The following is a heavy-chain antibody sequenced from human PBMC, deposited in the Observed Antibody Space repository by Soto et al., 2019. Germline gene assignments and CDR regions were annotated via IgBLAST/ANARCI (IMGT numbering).Heavy chain of an antibody. CDR3: ARGSVVQYWYFDL. J-gene: IGHJ2*01. Sequence: SETLSLTCTVSGGSVSSYYWSWIRQPPGKELEWIRYIYYRGSPDYNPSLKSRVTISLDTSKNQFSLKLGSVTAADTAVYYCARGSVVQYWYFDLWGRGTPATVSS. CDR2: IYYRGSP. V-gene: IGHV4-59*02. CDR1: GGSVSSYY. D-gene: IGHD2-15*01.